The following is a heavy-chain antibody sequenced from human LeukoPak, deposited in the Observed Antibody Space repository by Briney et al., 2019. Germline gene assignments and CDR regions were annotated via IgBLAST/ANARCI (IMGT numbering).Heavy chain of an antibody. CDR3: ARRRGYYDSSGYYFRLDFDY. CDR1: GYSISSGYY. D-gene: IGHD3-22*01. Sequence: SETLSLTCTVSGYSISSGYYWGWIRQPPGKGPEWIGSIYHSGSTNYNPSLKSRVTISVDTSKNQFSLKLSSVTAADTAVYYCARRRGYYDSSGYYFRLDFDYWGQGTLVTVSS. CDR2: IYHSGST. J-gene: IGHJ4*02. V-gene: IGHV4-38-2*02.